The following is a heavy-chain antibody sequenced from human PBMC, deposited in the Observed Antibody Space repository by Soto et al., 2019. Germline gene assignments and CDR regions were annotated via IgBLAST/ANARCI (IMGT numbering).Heavy chain of an antibody. CDR1: GDSVSSNNAA. D-gene: IGHD6-25*01. Sequence: SQTLSLTCVISGDSVSSNNAAWNWIRQSPSRGLEWLGRTYYRSKWYNDYAVSVKSRITINPDTSKNQFSLQLNSVTPEDTAVYYCASRKRGHWYFDLWGRGTLVTVSS. J-gene: IGHJ2*01. CDR3: ASRKRGHWYFDL. CDR2: TYYRSKWYN. V-gene: IGHV6-1*01.